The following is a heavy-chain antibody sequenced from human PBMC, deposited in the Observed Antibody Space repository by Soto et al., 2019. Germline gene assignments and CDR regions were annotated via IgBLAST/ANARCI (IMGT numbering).Heavy chain of an antibody. J-gene: IGHJ5*02. Sequence: TGGSLRLSCAASGFTFSSYAMSWVRQAPGKGLEWVSAISGSGGSTYYADSVKGRFTISRDNSKNTLYLQMNSLRAEDTAVYYCAKDYHSGWTSGGNNWFDPWGQGTLVTVSS. V-gene: IGHV3-23*01. CDR1: GFTFSSYA. D-gene: IGHD6-19*01. CDR3: AKDYHSGWTSGGNNWFDP. CDR2: ISGSGGST.